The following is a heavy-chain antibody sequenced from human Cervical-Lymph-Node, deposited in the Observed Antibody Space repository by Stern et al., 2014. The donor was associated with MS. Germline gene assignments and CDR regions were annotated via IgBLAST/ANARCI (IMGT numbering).Heavy chain of an antibody. Sequence: QMQLVQSGGGVVQPGRSLRLSCAASGFTFSSYGMHWVRQAPGKGLEWVAVISYDGSNKYYADSVKGRFTISRDNSKNTLYLQMNSLRAEDTAVYYCASGPVDTAMNNFDYWGQGTLVTVSS. CDR1: GFTFSSYG. CDR3: ASGPVDTAMNNFDY. CDR2: ISYDGSNK. V-gene: IGHV3-30*03. J-gene: IGHJ4*02. D-gene: IGHD5-18*01.